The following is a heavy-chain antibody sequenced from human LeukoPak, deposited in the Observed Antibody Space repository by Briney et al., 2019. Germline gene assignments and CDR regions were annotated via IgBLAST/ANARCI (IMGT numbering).Heavy chain of an antibody. V-gene: IGHV1-3*01. CDR3: ARDQGYQLLWY. D-gene: IGHD2-2*01. J-gene: IGHJ4*02. CDR1: GYTFTDYA. Sequence: ASVKVSCKASGYTFTDYAIHWVRQAPGQTLEWLGWISAGNGKTKYSQSVQDRVTITRDTSATTAYMELTSLTSEDTAVYYCARDQGYQLLWYWGQGTLVTVSS. CDR2: ISAGNGKT.